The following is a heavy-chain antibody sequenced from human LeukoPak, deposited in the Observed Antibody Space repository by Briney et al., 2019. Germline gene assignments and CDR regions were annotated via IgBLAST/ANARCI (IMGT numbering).Heavy chain of an antibody. D-gene: IGHD2-15*01. J-gene: IGHJ6*02. CDR1: GGSISSYY. Sequence: PSETLSLTCTVSGGSISSYYWSWIRQPPGKGLEWIGYIYYSGSTNYNPSLKSRVTISVDTSKNQFSLKLSSVTAADTAVYYCARRVVVAATDYAMDVWGQGTTVTVSS. CDR2: IYYSGST. CDR3: ARRVVVAATDYAMDV. V-gene: IGHV4-59*12.